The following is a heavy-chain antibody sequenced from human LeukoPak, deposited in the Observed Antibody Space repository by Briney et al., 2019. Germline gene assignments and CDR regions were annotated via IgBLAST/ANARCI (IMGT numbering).Heavy chain of an antibody. D-gene: IGHD2-8*01. V-gene: IGHV3-7*01. J-gene: IGHJ4*01. CDR3: VRDKEGFCTSLTCYGSHFEY. CDR1: GFTFSRFW. Sequence: GGSLRLSCAASGFTFSRFWMSWVRQAPGKVLEWVANIKQDESEIYYVESVKGRFTISRDNAKNTVSLQMSSLRAEDTAVYYCVRDKEGFCTSLTCYGSHFEYWGRGTMVTVSS. CDR2: IKQDESEI.